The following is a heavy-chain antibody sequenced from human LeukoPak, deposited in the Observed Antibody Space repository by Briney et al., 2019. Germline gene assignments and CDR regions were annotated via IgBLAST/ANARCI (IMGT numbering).Heavy chain of an antibody. D-gene: IGHD1-1*01. CDR3: ARDRLLEDRDYNSYYYMDV. CDR1: GFTFSSYS. V-gene: IGHV3-21*01. Sequence: GGSLRLSCAASGFTFSSYSMNWVRQAPGKGLEWVSSISSSSSYIYYADPVKGRFTISRDNAKNSLSLQMNSLRAEDTAVYYCARDRLLEDRDYNSYYYMDVWGIGTTVTVSS. CDR2: ISSSSSYI. J-gene: IGHJ6*03.